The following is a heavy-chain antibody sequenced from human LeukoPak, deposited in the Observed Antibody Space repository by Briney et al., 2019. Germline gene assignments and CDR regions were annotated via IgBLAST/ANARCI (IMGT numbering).Heavy chain of an antibody. Sequence: GGSLRLSCAASGFTFSSYAMSWVRQAPGKGLEWVSAISGSGGSTYYADSVKGRFTISRDNSKNTLYLQMNSLRAEDTAVYYCAKVDRRELAPYYFDYWGQGTLVSVSS. CDR3: AKVDRRELAPYYFDY. J-gene: IGHJ4*02. CDR1: GFTFSSYA. D-gene: IGHD3-3*02. V-gene: IGHV3-23*01. CDR2: ISGSGGST.